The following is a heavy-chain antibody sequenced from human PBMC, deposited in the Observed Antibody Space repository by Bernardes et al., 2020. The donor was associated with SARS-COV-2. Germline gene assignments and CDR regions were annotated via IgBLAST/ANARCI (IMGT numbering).Heavy chain of an antibody. CDR2: VHYRGTT. Sequence: SESLSLTCTVSGGSISDRYTTHYWSWIRPPPGKGLEWIGYVHYRGTTNYSPPLKSRVTISVDTSKNQFSLRLSSVTAADTAVYYCARQNVPHYFDYWGQGTLVTFSS. D-gene: IGHD1-1*01. CDR3: ARQNVPHYFDY. V-gene: IGHV4-59*11. J-gene: IGHJ4*02. CDR1: GGSISDRYTTHY.